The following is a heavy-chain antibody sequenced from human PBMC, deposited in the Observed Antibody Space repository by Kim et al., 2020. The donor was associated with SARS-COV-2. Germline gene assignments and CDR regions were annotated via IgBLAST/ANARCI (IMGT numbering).Heavy chain of an antibody. Sequence: SGSTHYNPSLKSRVTISGDTYKNQFSLKLSSVTAADTAVYYCARGRWGDYWGQGTLVTVSS. D-gene: IGHD7-27*01. J-gene: IGHJ4*02. CDR2: SGST. CDR3: ARGRWGDY. V-gene: IGHV4-34*01.